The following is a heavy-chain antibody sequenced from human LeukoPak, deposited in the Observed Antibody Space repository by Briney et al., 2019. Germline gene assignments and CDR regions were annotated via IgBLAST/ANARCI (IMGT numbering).Heavy chain of an antibody. CDR1: GYSISSGYY. D-gene: IGHD3-3*01. J-gene: IGHJ5*02. Sequence: SETLSLTCTVSGYSISSGYYWGWIRQPPGKGLKWIGSIYHSGSTYYNPSLKSRVTISVDTSKNQFSLKLSSVTAADTAVYYCARERKILLEWLFPSGSWFDPWGQGTLVTVSS. CDR3: ARERKILLEWLFPSGSWFDP. CDR2: IYHSGST. V-gene: IGHV4-38-2*02.